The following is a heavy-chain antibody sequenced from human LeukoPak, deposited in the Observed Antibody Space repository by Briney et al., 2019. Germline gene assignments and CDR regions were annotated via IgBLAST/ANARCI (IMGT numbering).Heavy chain of an antibody. CDR3: ARTVQGDFWSGGHFDY. D-gene: IGHD3-3*01. Sequence: SETLSLTCAVCGGSFSGYYWSWIRQPPGKWLEWIGEINHSGSTNYNPSLKSRVTISVNTSKNQFSLKLSSVTAADTAVYYCARTVQGDFWSGGHFDYWGQGTLVTVSS. CDR2: INHSGST. V-gene: IGHV4-34*01. J-gene: IGHJ4*02. CDR1: GGSFSGYY.